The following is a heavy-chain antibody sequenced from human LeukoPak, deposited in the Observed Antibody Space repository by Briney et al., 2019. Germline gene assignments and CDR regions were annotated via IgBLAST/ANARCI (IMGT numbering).Heavy chain of an antibody. V-gene: IGHV4-59*01. J-gene: IGHJ4*02. Sequence: MASETLSLTCTVSGVSISSDYWSWIRQPPGKGLEWIGYMYYSGSTNYNPSLKSRVTISVDTSKNQFSLKLSSVTAAGTAVYYCARETYDSSGHYYDYWGQGTLVTVSS. CDR3: ARETYDSSGHYYDY. D-gene: IGHD3-22*01. CDR2: MYYSGST. CDR1: GVSISSDY.